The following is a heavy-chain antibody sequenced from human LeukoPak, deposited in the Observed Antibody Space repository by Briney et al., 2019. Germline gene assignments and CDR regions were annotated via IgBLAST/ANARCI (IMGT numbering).Heavy chain of an antibody. CDR2: ISSNGGST. J-gene: IGHJ4*02. V-gene: IGHV3-64*01. D-gene: IGHD5-24*01. CDR1: GFTFSSYP. Sequence: PGGSLRLSCAASGFTFSSYPMHWVRQAPGKGLEYVSAISSNGGSTYNANSVKGRFTISRDNSKNTLYLQMGSLRAEDTAVYFCAREAKRWLQSYYFDYWGQGTLVTVSS. CDR3: AREAKRWLQSYYFDY.